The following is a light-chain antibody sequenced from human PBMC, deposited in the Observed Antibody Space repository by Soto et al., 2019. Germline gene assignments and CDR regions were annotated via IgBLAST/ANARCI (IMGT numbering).Light chain of an antibody. V-gene: IGKV3-20*01. J-gene: IGKJ4*01. Sequence: EIVLTQSPGTLSLSPGERATLSCRASQSVNSNLAWYQQKPGQAPRLLIYGASSRATGIPARISGSGSGTDFTLTISSLEPEAFAVYYCQQYATSPKLTFGGGTRVEIK. CDR1: QSVNSN. CDR3: QQYATSPKLT. CDR2: GAS.